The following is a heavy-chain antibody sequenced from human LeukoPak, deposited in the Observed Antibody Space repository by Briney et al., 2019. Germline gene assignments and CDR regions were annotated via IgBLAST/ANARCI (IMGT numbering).Heavy chain of an antibody. V-gene: IGHV4-59*08. D-gene: IGHD5-18*01. CDR2: IYYSGST. CDR1: GGSIRGYY. Sequence: SETLSLTCTVSGGSIRGYYWSWIRQPPGKGLECIGYIYYSGSTNYNPSLKSRVTISVDTSRNQFSLKLSSVTAADTAVYYCARLSETAKSGLYWYFDLWGRGALVTVSS. CDR3: ARLSETAKSGLYWYFDL. J-gene: IGHJ2*01.